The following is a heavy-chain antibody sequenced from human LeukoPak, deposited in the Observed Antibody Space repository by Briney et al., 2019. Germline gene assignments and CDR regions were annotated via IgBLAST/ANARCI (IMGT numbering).Heavy chain of an antibody. J-gene: IGHJ4*02. CDR3: ARRPTGDPKFDY. CDR2: IYCSGST. D-gene: IGHD7-27*01. Sequence: SETLSLTCSVSGGSLSNYFWTWIRQPPGKGLEWIGYIYCSGSTYYNPSLKSRVTISVDTSKNRFSLKLSTVTAADTAVYYCARRPTGDPKFDYWGQGTPVTLSS. V-gene: IGHV4-59*08. CDR1: GGSLSNYF.